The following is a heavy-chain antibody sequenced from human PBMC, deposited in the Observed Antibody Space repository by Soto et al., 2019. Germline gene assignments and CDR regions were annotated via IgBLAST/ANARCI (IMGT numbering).Heavy chain of an antibody. V-gene: IGHV3-23*01. CDR3: AKDLGLGLTRLRGSFDP. CDR1: GFSFGSYA. Sequence: GGSLRLSCAASGFSFGSYAMSWVRQAPGKGLEWVSGISNSGGFTYYADSVKDRFTISRDDSKDTLSLQMNNLRAEDTAVYYCAKDLGLGLTRLRGSFDPWGQGTLVTV. CDR2: ISNSGGFT. J-gene: IGHJ5*02. D-gene: IGHD3-3*01.